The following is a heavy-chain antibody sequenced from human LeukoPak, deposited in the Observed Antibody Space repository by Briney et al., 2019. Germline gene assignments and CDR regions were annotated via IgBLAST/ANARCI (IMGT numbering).Heavy chain of an antibody. Sequence: GGSLRLSCAASGFPFSDYYMSWIRQAPGKGLEWVSYISSSSSYTNYADSVKGRFTISRDNAKNSLYLQMNSLRAEDTAVYYCAKRASFGDYGVGYFDYWGQGTLVTVSS. D-gene: IGHD4-17*01. J-gene: IGHJ4*02. CDR1: GFPFSDYY. V-gene: IGHV3-11*03. CDR2: ISSSSSYT. CDR3: AKRASFGDYGVGYFDY.